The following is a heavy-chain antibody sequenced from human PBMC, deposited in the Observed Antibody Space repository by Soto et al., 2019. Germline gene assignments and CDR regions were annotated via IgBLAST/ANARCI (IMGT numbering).Heavy chain of an antibody. CDR2: MNPNSGNT. CDR1: GYTFTSYD. V-gene: IGHV1-8*01. J-gene: IGHJ5*02. CDR3: ASIAAADHRGFWFDP. Sequence: QVQLVQSGAEVKKPGASVKVSCKASGYTFTSYDINWVRQATGQGLEWMGWMNPNSGNTGYAQKFQSRVTMTRNTSISTAYMELSSLRSEVTAVYYCASIAAADHRGFWFDPWGQGTLVTVSS. D-gene: IGHD6-13*01.